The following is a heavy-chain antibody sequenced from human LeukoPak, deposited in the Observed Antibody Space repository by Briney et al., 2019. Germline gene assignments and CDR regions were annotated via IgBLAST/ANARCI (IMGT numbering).Heavy chain of an antibody. CDR1: GFTFSSYS. CDR3: ARDLRGGPQLGFFDY. V-gene: IGHV3-48*01. J-gene: IGHJ4*02. D-gene: IGHD6-13*01. CDR2: ISSSSSTI. Sequence: GGSLRLSCAASGFTFSSYSMNWVRQAPGKGLEWVSYISSSSSTIYYADSVKGRFTISRDNAKNSLYLQMNSLRAEDMAVYYCARDLRGGPQLGFFDYWGQGTLVTVSS.